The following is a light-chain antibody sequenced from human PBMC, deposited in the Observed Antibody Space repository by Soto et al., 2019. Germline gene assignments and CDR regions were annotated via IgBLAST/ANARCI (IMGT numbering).Light chain of an antibody. V-gene: IGLV1-44*01. CDR2: GDD. Sequence: QPVLTQPPSTSGTPGQRVAISCSGTSSNIGSHTVNWYQQLPGTAPKLLIYGDDQRPSGIPDRFSGSKSGTSASLAISGLHSEDGVDYYFASCDYRLNGPVFGGGTNVTVL. CDR3: ASCDYRLNGPV. J-gene: IGLJ3*02. CDR1: SSNIGSHT.